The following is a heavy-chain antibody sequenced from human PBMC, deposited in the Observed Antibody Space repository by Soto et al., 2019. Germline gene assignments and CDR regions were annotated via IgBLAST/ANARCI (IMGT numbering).Heavy chain of an antibody. Sequence: ASVKVSCKASGGTFSSYAISWVRQAPGQGLEWMGGIIPIFGTANYAQKFQGRVTITADKSTSTAYMGLSSLRSEDTAVYYCARYMTDGMDVWGQGTTVTVSS. V-gene: IGHV1-69*06. J-gene: IGHJ6*02. CDR1: GGTFSSYA. CDR2: IIPIFGTA. CDR3: ARYMTDGMDV.